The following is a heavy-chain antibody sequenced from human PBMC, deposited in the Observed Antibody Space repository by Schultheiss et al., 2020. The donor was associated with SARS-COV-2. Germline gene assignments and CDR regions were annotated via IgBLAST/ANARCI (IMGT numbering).Heavy chain of an antibody. CDR2: INPNSGGT. CDR1: GYTFIGYY. Sequence: GGSLRLSCKASGYTFIGYYMHWVRQAPGQGLEWMGRINPNSGGTNYAQKFQGRVTMTRDTSISTAYMELNSLTSDDTAVYYCARVRSSGWYLSGEDYWGQGTLVTVSS. D-gene: IGHD6-19*01. J-gene: IGHJ4*02. V-gene: IGHV1-2*06. CDR3: ARVRSSGWYLSGEDY.